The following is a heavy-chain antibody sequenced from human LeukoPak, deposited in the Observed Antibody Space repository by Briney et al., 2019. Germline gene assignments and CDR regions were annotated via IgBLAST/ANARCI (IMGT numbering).Heavy chain of an antibody. J-gene: IGHJ5*02. CDR1: GFTFSDYY. V-gene: IGHV3-11*04. D-gene: IGHD2-2*02. CDR3: ARGLKYCSSTSCYIWFDP. Sequence: GGSLRLSCAASGFTFSDYYMSWIRQAPGKGLEWVSYISSSGSTIYYADSVKGRFTISRDNAKNSLYLQMNSLRAEDTAVYYCARGLKYCSSTSCYIWFDPWGQGTLVTVSS. CDR2: ISSSGSTI.